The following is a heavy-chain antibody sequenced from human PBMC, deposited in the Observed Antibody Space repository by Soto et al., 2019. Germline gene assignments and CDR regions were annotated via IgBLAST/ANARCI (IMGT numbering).Heavy chain of an antibody. Sequence: NPGGSLRLSCAASGFTFTKAWMTWVRQTPGKGLEWVGRIKSRTDGGTTDYAASVKDRFIISRDDSNDTLYLHMNRLKTVDTAVYYCTTASQWLPPYSWGQGALVTVSS. CDR3: TTASQWLPPYS. J-gene: IGHJ4*02. D-gene: IGHD6-19*01. V-gene: IGHV3-15*01. CDR1: GFTFTKAW. CDR2: IKSRTDGGTT.